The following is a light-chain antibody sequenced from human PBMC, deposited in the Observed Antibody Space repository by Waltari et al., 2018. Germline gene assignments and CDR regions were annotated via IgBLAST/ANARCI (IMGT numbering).Light chain of an antibody. CDR3: SSYTSSSTLYV. CDR1: SGDLGTYAY. Sequence: QSALTQPASVSGPPGLSIPLPCHATSGDLGTYAYLTRYQQHPGKAPNFIIYDVRTRPSGVSNRFSGSKSGNTASLTISGLQAEDEADYFCSSYTSSSTLYVFGTGTKVTVL. J-gene: IGLJ1*01. CDR2: DVR. V-gene: IGLV2-14*03.